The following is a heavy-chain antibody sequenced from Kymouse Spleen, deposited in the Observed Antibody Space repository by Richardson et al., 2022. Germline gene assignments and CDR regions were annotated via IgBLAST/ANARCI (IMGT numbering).Heavy chain of an antibody. CDR1: GYTLTELS. J-gene: IGHJ6*02. CDR3: ATDGGFGELSHYYYGMDV. V-gene: IGHV1-24*d01. D-gene: IGHD3-10*01. CDR2: FDPEDGET. Sequence: QVQLVQSGAEVKKPGASVKVSCKVSGYTLTELSMHWVRQAPGKGLEWMGGFDPEDGETIYAQKFQGRVTMTEDTSTDTAYMDLSSLRSEDTAVYYCATDGGFGELSHYYYGMDVWGQGTTVTVSS.